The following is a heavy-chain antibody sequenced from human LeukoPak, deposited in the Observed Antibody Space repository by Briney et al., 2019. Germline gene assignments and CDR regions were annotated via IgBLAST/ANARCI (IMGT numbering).Heavy chain of an antibody. V-gene: IGHV4-59*01. CDR2: VYYSGST. Sequence: SETLSLTCTVSGGSLSSYYWSWIRQPPGKGLEWIGYVYYSGSTNYNPSLKSRVTISVDTSKNQFSLKLSSVTAADTAVYYCARAQGHILTGYDYWGQGTLVTASS. D-gene: IGHD3-9*01. CDR3: ARAQGHILTGYDY. CDR1: GGSLSSYY. J-gene: IGHJ4*02.